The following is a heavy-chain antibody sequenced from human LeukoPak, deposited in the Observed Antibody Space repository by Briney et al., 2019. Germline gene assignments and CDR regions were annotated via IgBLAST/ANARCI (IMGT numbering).Heavy chain of an antibody. V-gene: IGHV4-59*01. Sequence: QASETLSLTCTVSGGSISGYYWGWIRQPPGKGLEWIGYIYYSGSTNYNPSLKSRVTISVDTSKNQYSLKLSSVTAADTAVYYCARATTGTTNWFDPWGQGTLVTVSS. D-gene: IGHD1-1*01. CDR3: ARATTGTTNWFDP. J-gene: IGHJ5*02. CDR1: GGSISGYY. CDR2: IYYSGST.